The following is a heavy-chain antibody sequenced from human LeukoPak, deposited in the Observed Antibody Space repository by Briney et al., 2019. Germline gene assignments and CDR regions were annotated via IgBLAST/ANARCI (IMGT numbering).Heavy chain of an antibody. J-gene: IGHJ5*02. D-gene: IGHD3-22*01. V-gene: IGHV1-46*01. CDR1: GYTFTSYF. Sequence: ASVKVSCKASGYTFTSYFMHWVRQAPGQGLEWMGIINPSGGSTSHAQKFQGRVTMTRDTSTSTVYMELSSLRSEDTAVYYCARDFRVYDSSGYYYALGSWGQGTLVTVSS. CDR3: ARDFRVYDSSGYYYALGS. CDR2: INPSGGST.